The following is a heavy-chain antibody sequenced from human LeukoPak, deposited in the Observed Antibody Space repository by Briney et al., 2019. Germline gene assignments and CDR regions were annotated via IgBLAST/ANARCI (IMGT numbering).Heavy chain of an antibody. V-gene: IGHV5-51*01. CDR1: GYTFTRNW. Sequence: GESLKISCQGSGYTFTRNWIGWVRQMPGKGLEWMGIIYPGDSDTRYNPSFEGQVTILADKSISTAYLQWSSLKASDTAMYYCARRNYGDYVDVFDLWGQGTMVIVSS. D-gene: IGHD4-17*01. CDR3: ARRNYGDYVDVFDL. J-gene: IGHJ3*01. CDR2: IYPGDSDT.